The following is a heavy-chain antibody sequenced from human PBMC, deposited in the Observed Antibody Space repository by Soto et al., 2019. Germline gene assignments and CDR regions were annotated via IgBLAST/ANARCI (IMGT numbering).Heavy chain of an antibody. V-gene: IGHV4-39*01. CDR2: IYYSGST. CDR1: GGSISSSSYS. Sequence: QLQLQESGPGLVKPSETLSLTCTVSGGSISSSSYSWGWIRQPPGKGLEWIGTIYYSGSTYYNPSLKSRVTISVETSKNQFSLKVTSLTDADTAVYYCARQWASNVYYGMDVWGQGTTVTVSS. CDR3: ARQWASNVYYGMDV. D-gene: IGHD1-26*01. J-gene: IGHJ6*02.